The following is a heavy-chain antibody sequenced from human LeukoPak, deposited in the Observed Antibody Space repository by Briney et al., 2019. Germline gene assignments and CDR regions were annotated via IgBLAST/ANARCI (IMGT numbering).Heavy chain of an antibody. CDR3: ARGAYYYDSSGYYVDAFDI. Sequence: SETLPLTCAVYGGSFSGYYWSWIRQPPGKGLEWIGEISHSGSTNYNPSLKSRVTISVDTSKNQFSLKLSSVTAADTAVYYCARGAYYYDSSGYYVDAFDIWGQGTMVTVSS. D-gene: IGHD3-22*01. CDR1: GGSFSGYY. V-gene: IGHV4-34*01. J-gene: IGHJ3*02. CDR2: ISHSGST.